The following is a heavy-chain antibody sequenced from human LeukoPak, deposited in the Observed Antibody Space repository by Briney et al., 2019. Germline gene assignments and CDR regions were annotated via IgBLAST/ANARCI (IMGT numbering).Heavy chain of an antibody. D-gene: IGHD6-6*01. Sequence: PGGSLRLSCAASGFTFSSYAMHWVRQAPGKGLEWVAVISYDGSNKYYADSVKGRFTISRDNSKNTLYLQMNSLRAEDTAVYYCARVLSPDLSSSVDYWGQGTLVTVSS. CDR2: ISYDGSNK. CDR3: ARVLSPDLSSSVDY. V-gene: IGHV3-30-3*01. J-gene: IGHJ4*02. CDR1: GFTFSSYA.